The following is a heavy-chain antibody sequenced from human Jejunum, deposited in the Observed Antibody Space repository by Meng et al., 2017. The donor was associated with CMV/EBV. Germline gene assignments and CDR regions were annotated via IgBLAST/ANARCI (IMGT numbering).Heavy chain of an antibody. Sequence: SGFPFSSYSLNWVRQAPGKGLEWVSFISSSSSYIYYADSVKGRFTISRDNAKNSLFLQMNSLRAEDTAVYYCAREDNWNYGWFDPWGQGTLVTVSS. CDR1: GFPFSSYS. J-gene: IGHJ5*02. V-gene: IGHV3-21*01. CDR2: ISSSSSYI. CDR3: AREDNWNYGWFDP. D-gene: IGHD1-7*01.